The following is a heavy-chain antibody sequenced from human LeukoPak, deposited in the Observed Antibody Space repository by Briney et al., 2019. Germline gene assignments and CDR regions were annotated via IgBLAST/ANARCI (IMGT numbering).Heavy chain of an antibody. D-gene: IGHD3-22*01. J-gene: IGHJ4*02. V-gene: IGHV1-69*13. Sequence: ASVKVSCKASGGTFSSYAISWVRQAPGQGLEWMGGIIPIFGTANYAQKFQGRVTITADESTSTAYMGLSSLRSEDTAVYYCATLPPPYYYDSSGYYHRNNGVRYYFDYWGQGTLVTVSS. CDR3: ATLPPPYYYDSSGYYHRNNGVRYYFDY. CDR1: GGTFSSYA. CDR2: IIPIFGTA.